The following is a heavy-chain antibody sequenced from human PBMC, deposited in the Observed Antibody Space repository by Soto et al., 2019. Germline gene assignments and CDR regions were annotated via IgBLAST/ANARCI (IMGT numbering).Heavy chain of an antibody. CDR2: ISGYNDNT. CDR1: GYIFSNFG. J-gene: IGHJ6*02. V-gene: IGHV1-18*01. CDR3: AKDASSWFYYYYGMDV. D-gene: IGHD2-2*01. Sequence: QIQLVQSGPEVRKPGASVKVSCKASGYIFSNFGISWVRQSPGQGLEWMGWISGYNDNTNYAQKFQDRVRMTTDISTITAYMELTTLRSEDTAVYYCAKDASSWFYYYYGMDVWGQGTTVTVS.